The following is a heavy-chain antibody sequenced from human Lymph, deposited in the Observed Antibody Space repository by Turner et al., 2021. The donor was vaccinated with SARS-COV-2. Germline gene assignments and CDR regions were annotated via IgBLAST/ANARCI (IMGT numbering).Heavy chain of an antibody. D-gene: IGHD2-21*02. V-gene: IGHV4-59*01. CDR2: IYYRGST. J-gene: IGHJ5*02. CDR3: ARETVNNWVDP. CDR1: GGSMNSNY. Sequence: QVQLQESGPRLVKPLETLSPTCTVSGGSMNSNYWSWLRQPPGKRLEWIGYIYYRGSTNYNPSLESRVTISVDTSRNQFSLNLTSVTAADTAIYYCARETVNNWVDPWGQGTLVTVSS.